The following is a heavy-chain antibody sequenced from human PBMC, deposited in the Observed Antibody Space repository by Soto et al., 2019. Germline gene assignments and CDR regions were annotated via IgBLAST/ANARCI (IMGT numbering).Heavy chain of an antibody. Sequence: SVKVSCKASGGTFSSYTISWVRQAPGQGLEWMGRIIPILGIANYAQKFQGRVTITADKSTSTAYMELSSLRSEDTAVYYCASLGIAVAGTTRALDYWGQGTLVTVSS. D-gene: IGHD6-19*01. CDR2: IIPILGIA. J-gene: IGHJ4*02. V-gene: IGHV1-69*02. CDR1: GGTFSSYT. CDR3: ASLGIAVAGTTRALDY.